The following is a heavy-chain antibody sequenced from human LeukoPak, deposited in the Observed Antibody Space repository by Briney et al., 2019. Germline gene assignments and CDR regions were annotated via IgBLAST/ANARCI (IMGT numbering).Heavy chain of an antibody. Sequence: GGSLRLSCAASGFTFSSYAMSWVRQAPGMGLQWVSAIGGSDGNTYYADSVKGRFTISRDNSKNSLYLQINSLRADDMAVYYCAKVQYSDYDMNFDSWGQGTLVTVSS. D-gene: IGHD5-12*01. V-gene: IGHV3-23*01. J-gene: IGHJ4*02. CDR3: AKVQYSDYDMNFDS. CDR2: IGGSDGNT. CDR1: GFTFSSYA.